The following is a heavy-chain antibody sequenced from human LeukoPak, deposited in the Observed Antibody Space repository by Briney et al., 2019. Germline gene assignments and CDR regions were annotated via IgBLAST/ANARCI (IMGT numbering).Heavy chain of an antibody. J-gene: IGHJ2*01. Sequence: SETLSLTCTVSGGSISSYYWSWIRQPAGEGLEWMWHIYTSGSTNYNPSLRSRVTMSVDASKNRFSRNLNSVTSADTAVYYFAGGRRDGYNCLDFDLWGRGTLVTVSS. V-gene: IGHV4-4*07. CDR1: GGSISSYY. CDR2: IYTSGST. D-gene: IGHD5-24*01. CDR3: AGGRRDGYNCLDFDL.